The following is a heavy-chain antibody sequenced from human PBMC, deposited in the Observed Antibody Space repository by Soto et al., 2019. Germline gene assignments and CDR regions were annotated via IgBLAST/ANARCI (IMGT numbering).Heavy chain of an antibody. D-gene: IGHD4-17*01. V-gene: IGHV4-31*03. CDR2: IYDTGTS. J-gene: IGHJ4*01. Sequence: QVQLQESGPRLLKPSQTLSLTCTVSGGSFNSGAYYWSWLRQHPAKGLEWIASIYDTGTSAYTPSLRSRRSMSIDTSKSQFSLTLTSVTAADTAVYYCARVVHSGDCEDFWGQGTLVTVSS. CDR1: GGSFNSGAYY. CDR3: ARVVHSGDCEDF.